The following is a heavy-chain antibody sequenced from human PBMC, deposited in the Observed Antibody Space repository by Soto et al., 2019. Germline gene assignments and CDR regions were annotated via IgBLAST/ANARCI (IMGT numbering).Heavy chain of an antibody. D-gene: IGHD6-19*01. Sequence: EVQLLESGGGLVQPGGSLRLSCAASGFTFSSYTMSWVRQAPGKGLEWVSAISGSGLVTYYADSVKGRFTISRDNSKNTLYLQMNSLRAEDTAVYYCAKIAVAEFSHYWGQGALVTVSS. CDR1: GFTFSSYT. V-gene: IGHV3-23*01. CDR2: ISGSGLVT. CDR3: AKIAVAEFSHY. J-gene: IGHJ4*02.